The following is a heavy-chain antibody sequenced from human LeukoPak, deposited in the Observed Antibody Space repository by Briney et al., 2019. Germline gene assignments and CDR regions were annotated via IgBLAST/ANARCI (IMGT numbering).Heavy chain of an antibody. Sequence: GGSLRLSCAASGFTFSSYSMNWVRQAPGKGLEWVSSISSSSSYIYYADSVKGRFTISRDNAKNSLYLQMNSLRAEDTAVYYCARSEDIVVVVAAGIDPWGQGTLVTVSS. CDR3: ARSEDIVVVVAAGIDP. J-gene: IGHJ5*02. V-gene: IGHV3-21*01. CDR1: GFTFSSYS. CDR2: ISSSSSYI. D-gene: IGHD2-15*01.